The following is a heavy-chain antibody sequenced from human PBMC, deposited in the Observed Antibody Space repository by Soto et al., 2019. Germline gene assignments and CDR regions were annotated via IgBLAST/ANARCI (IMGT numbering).Heavy chain of an antibody. CDR2: IYYSGST. CDR1: GGSISSSSYY. V-gene: IGHV4-39*07. Sequence: SETLSLTCTVSGGSISSSSYYWGWIRQPPGKGLEWIGSIYYSGSTYYNPSLKSRVTISVDTSKNQFSLKLNSVTAADTAVYYCARGQYYDSSGYYPYWGQGTLVTVSS. CDR3: ARGQYYDSSGYYPY. D-gene: IGHD3-22*01. J-gene: IGHJ4*02.